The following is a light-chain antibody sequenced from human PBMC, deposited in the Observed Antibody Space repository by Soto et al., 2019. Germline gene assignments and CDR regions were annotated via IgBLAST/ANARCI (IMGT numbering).Light chain of an antibody. Sequence: EIVLTQSPATLSFXPXXXXTXXXMASQSISSYLAWYRQIPGQAPRLLIYDASNRATGIPDRFSGGGSGTDFTLTISSLEPEDFAVYYCQQRSNWLWTFGQGTKV. J-gene: IGKJ1*01. CDR2: DAS. CDR3: QQRSNWLWT. CDR1: QSISSY. V-gene: IGKV3-11*01.